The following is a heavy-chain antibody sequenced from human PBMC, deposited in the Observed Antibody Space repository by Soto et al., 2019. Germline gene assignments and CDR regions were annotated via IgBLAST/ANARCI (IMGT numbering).Heavy chain of an antibody. J-gene: IGHJ5*02. D-gene: IGHD1-7*01. CDR3: ARESCHEYNWNYVGGCWFDP. Sequence: QVQLVQSGAEVTKPGSSVKVSCEASGGTFSSYAISWVRQAPGQGLEWMGGIIPIFGTANYAQKFQGRVKSTADESTSTAYMELSSLRSEDTAVYYCARESCHEYNWNYVGGCWFDPWGQGTLVTVSS. CDR2: IIPIFGTA. V-gene: IGHV1-69*12. CDR1: GGTFSSYA.